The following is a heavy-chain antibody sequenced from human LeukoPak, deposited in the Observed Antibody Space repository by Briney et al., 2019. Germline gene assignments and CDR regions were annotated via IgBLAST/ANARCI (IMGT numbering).Heavy chain of an antibody. CDR2: INAGNGHT. D-gene: IGHD5-12*01. CDR1: GYTFTSYA. CDR3: ARDWLVEEAFDI. J-gene: IGHJ3*02. V-gene: IGHV1-3*01. Sequence: GASVKVSCKASGYTFTSYAMHWVRQAPGQRLEWMGWINAGNGHTKYSQKFDGRVTITRDTCASTAYMELSSMRSDDTAVYYCARDWLVEEAFDIWGQGTMVTVPS.